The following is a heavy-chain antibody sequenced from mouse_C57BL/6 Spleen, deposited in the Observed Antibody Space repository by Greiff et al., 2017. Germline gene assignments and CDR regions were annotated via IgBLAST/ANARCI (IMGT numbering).Heavy chain of an antibody. D-gene: IGHD4-1*01. CDR1: GFTFSDYY. V-gene: IGHV5-16*01. Sequence: EVQVVESEGGLVQPGSSMKLSCTASGFTFSDYYMAWVRQVPEKGLEWVANINYDGSSTYYLDSLKSRFIISRDNAKNILYLQMSSLKSEDTATYYCARGNWDYAMDYWGQGTSVTVSS. CDR3: ARGNWDYAMDY. CDR2: INYDGSST. J-gene: IGHJ4*01.